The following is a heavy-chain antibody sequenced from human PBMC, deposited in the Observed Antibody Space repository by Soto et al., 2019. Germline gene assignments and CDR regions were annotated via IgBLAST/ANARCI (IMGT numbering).Heavy chain of an antibody. Sequence: SVKVSCKASGGTFSSYAISWVRQAPGQGLEWMGGIIPIFGTANYAQKFQGRVTITADESTSTAYMELSSLRSEDTAVYYCARGDYGDYVDYYYGMDVWGQGTTVTV. D-gene: IGHD4-17*01. V-gene: IGHV1-69*13. J-gene: IGHJ6*02. CDR2: IIPIFGTA. CDR3: ARGDYGDYVDYYYGMDV. CDR1: GGTFSSYA.